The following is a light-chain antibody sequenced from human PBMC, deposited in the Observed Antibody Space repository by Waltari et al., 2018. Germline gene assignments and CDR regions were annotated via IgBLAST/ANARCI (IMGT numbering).Light chain of an antibody. J-gene: IGKJ1*01. CDR1: QSLLHSNGYNY. CDR3: MQSLRALWT. V-gene: IGKV2-28*01. Sequence: DIVVTQSPLSLPVTPGEPASISCRSSQSLLHSNGYNYLVWYLQTPGQSPQLLIYLGSNRASGVPDRFSGSGSGTDFTLKISRVEAEDVGVYYCMQSLRALWTFGQGTKVEIK. CDR2: LGS.